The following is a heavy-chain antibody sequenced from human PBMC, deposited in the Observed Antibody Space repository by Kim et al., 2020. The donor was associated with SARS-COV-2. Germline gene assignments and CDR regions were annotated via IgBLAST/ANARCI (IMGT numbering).Heavy chain of an antibody. D-gene: IGHD1-1*01. J-gene: IGHJ4*02. Sequence: SETLSLTCTVSGGSISSGGYYWSWIRQHPGKGLEWIGYIYYSGSTYYNPSLKSRVTISVDTSKNQFSLKLSSVTAADTAVYYCARARGERRLFPGDFDYWGQGTLVTVSS. CDR1: GGSISSGGYY. CDR2: IYYSGST. V-gene: IGHV4-31*03. CDR3: ARARGERRLFPGDFDY.